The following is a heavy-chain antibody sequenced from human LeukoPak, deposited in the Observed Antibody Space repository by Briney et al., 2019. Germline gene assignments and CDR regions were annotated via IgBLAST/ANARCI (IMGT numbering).Heavy chain of an antibody. CDR3: ARDQAGSGSAPFDY. CDR2: IYHSGST. J-gene: IGHJ4*02. Sequence: SETLSLTCAVSGGSISSSNWWSWVRQPPGKGLEWIGEIYHSGSTNYNPSLKSRVTISVDKSKNQFSLKLSSVTAADTAVYYCARDQAGSGSAPFDYWGQGTLVTVSS. CDR1: GGSISSSNW. V-gene: IGHV4-4*02. D-gene: IGHD3-10*01.